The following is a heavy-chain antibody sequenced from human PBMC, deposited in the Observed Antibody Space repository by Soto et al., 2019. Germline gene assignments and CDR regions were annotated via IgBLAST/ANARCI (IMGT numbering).Heavy chain of an antibody. D-gene: IGHD6-19*01. CDR3: ARVAVAGTGDY. CDR1: GFTFSSYE. Sequence: EVQLVESGGGLVQPGGSLRLSCAASGFTFSSYEMNWVRQAPGKGLEWVSYISSSGSTIYYADSVKGRFTISRDNAKNSLYLQMNSLRAEDTAVYYWARVAVAGTGDYWGQGTLVTVSS. CDR2: ISSSGSTI. V-gene: IGHV3-48*03. J-gene: IGHJ4*02.